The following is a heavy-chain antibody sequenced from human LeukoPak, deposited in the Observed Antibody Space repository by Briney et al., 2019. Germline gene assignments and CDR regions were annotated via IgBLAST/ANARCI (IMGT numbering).Heavy chain of an antibody. V-gene: IGHV1-24*01. Sequence: EASVKVSFKVSGYTLTELSMHWVRQAPGKGLEWMGGFDPEDGETIYAQKFQGRVTMTEDTSTDTAFMELSSLRSEDTAVYYCATDALVVVSQFDYWGQGTLVTVSS. CDR2: FDPEDGET. CDR1: GYTLTELS. CDR3: ATDALVVVSQFDY. D-gene: IGHD3-22*01. J-gene: IGHJ4*02.